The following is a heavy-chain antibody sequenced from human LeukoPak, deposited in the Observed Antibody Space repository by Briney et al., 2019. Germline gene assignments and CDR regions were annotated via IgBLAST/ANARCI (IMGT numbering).Heavy chain of an antibody. CDR2: ISPDGSSA. CDR1: GFTFSSYW. V-gene: IGHV3-74*01. CDR3: AKELVVRAGDYFDY. D-gene: IGHD2-2*01. Sequence: PGGSLRLSCAASGFTFSSYWMHWVRQAPGKGLVWVSRISPDGSSALYADSVKGRFTISRDNAKNTLYLQMNSLRAEDTAVYYCAKELVVRAGDYFDYWGQGTLVTVSS. J-gene: IGHJ4*02.